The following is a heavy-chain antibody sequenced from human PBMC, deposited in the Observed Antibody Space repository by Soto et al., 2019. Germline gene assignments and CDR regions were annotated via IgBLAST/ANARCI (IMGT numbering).Heavy chain of an antibody. J-gene: IGHJ4*02. CDR1: GYTFTSYA. CDR2: INAGNGNT. V-gene: IGHV1-3*01. D-gene: IGHD3-10*01. Sequence: SSVKVSCKASGYTFTSYAMHWVRQAPGQRLEWMGWINAGNGNTKYSQKFQGRVTITRDTSASAAYMELSSLRSEDTAVYYCARDLGFGLSDYWGQGTLVTVSS. CDR3: ARDLGFGLSDY.